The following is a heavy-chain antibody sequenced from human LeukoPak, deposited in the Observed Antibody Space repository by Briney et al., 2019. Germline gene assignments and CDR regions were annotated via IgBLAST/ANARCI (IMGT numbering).Heavy chain of an antibody. Sequence: SETLSLTCTVSGGSISCYYWSWIRQPPGKGLEWIGHIYYSGSTNYKPSLKSRVTISVDTSKNQFSLKLSSVTAADTAVYYCASLRGATGTKYHYYGMDVWGQGTTVTVSS. D-gene: IGHD1-1*01. J-gene: IGHJ6*02. V-gene: IGHV4-59*12. CDR3: ASLRGATGTKYHYYGMDV. CDR2: IYYSGST. CDR1: GGSISCYY.